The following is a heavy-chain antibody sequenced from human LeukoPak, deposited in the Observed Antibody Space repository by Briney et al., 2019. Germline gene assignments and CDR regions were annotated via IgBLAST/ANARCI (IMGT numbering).Heavy chain of an antibody. CDR3: ARMGSPGWFGEQPDY. Sequence: SETLSLTCTVSGGSISSSSYYWGWIRQPPGKGLEWIGRIYTSGSTNYNPSLKSRVTISVDTSKNHCSLKLSSVTAADTAVYYCARMGSPGWFGEQPDYWGQGTLVTVSS. D-gene: IGHD3-10*01. J-gene: IGHJ4*02. V-gene: IGHV4-39*01. CDR2: IYTSGST. CDR1: GGSISSSSYY.